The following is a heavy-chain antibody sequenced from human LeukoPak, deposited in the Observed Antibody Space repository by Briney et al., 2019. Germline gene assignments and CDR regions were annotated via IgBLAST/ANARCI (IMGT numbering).Heavy chain of an antibody. CDR3: ARGGGSGSYYKRELDY. CDR1: GITFSNSW. J-gene: IGHJ4*02. V-gene: IGHV3-7*01. Sequence: GESLRLSCAASGITFSNSWMCWVRQAPGKGLELVANIKEDGSEKYYVNSVKGRFTISRDNAKNSLYLQMNSLRAEDTAVYYCARGGGSGSYYKRELDYWGQGTLVTVSS. CDR2: IKEDGSEK. D-gene: IGHD3-10*01.